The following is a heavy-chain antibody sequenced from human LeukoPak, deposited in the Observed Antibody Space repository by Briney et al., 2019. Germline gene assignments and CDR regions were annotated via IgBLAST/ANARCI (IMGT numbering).Heavy chain of an antibody. J-gene: IGHJ4*02. Sequence: GGSLRLSCAASGFTFNNYWMTWVRQAPGKGLEWVANIKQDGSEKYYVDSVKGRFTISRDNAKNALYLEVNSLRTEDTAVYYCGSYSSGLDYWGQGTLVTVSS. CDR2: IKQDGSEK. D-gene: IGHD6-19*01. V-gene: IGHV3-7*01. CDR3: GSYSSGLDY. CDR1: GFTFNNYW.